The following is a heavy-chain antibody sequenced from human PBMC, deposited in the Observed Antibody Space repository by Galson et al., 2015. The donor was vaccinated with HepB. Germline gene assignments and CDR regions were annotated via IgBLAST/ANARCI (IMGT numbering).Heavy chain of an antibody. Sequence: SLRLSCAASGFTVSSNYMSWVRQAPGKGLEWVSVIYSGGSTYYADSVKGRFTISRDNSKNTLYLQMNSLRAVYTAVYYCAKYYYDSSGFDIWRQGTMVTVSS. D-gene: IGHD3-22*01. J-gene: IGHJ3*02. V-gene: IGHV3-66*01. CDR1: GFTVSSNY. CDR3: AKYYYDSSGFDI. CDR2: IYSGGST.